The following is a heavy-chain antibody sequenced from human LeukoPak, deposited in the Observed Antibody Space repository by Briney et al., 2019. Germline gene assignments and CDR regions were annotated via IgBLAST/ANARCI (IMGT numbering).Heavy chain of an antibody. CDR3: ARVIAARERAWFGELRLYYYSYIDV. CDR1: GFTVGSNY. Sequence: AGGSLRLSCAASGFTVGSNYMSWVRQAPGKGLEWVSVIYSDGSTYYADSVKGRFTISRDNSKNTLYLQMNSLRAEDTAVYYCARVIAARERAWFGELRLYYYSYIDVWGKGTTVTVSS. D-gene: IGHD3-10*01. V-gene: IGHV3-66*01. J-gene: IGHJ6*03. CDR2: IYSDGST.